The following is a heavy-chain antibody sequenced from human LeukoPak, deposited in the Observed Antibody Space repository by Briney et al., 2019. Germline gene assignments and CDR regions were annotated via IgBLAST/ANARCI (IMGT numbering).Heavy chain of an antibody. CDR1: GFTFRSYW. V-gene: IGHV3-7*01. CDR2: INQGGSET. J-gene: IGHJ4*02. CDR3: ARLKGDRAIYDY. Sequence: PGGSLRLSCAASGFTFRSYWMSWVRQAPGKGLEWVASINQGGSETYYVESVKGRFAISRDNAMNSFFLQMNSLRAEDKALYYCARLKGDRAIYDYWGQGTLVTVSS. D-gene: IGHD2-21*01.